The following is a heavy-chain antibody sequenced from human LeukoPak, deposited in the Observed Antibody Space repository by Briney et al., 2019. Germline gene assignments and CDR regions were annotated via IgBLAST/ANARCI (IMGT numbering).Heavy chain of an antibody. CDR2: ISSSSSTI. J-gene: IGHJ3*01. Sequence: QPGGSLRLSCAASGFTFSSYSMNWVRQAPGKGLEWVSYISSSSSTIHYADSVKGRFTIPRDNAKNSLYLQMNSLRDEDTAVYYCVRRTAVAGPDAFDVWGQGTMVTVSS. D-gene: IGHD6-19*01. CDR3: VRRTAVAGPDAFDV. V-gene: IGHV3-48*02. CDR1: GFTFSSYS.